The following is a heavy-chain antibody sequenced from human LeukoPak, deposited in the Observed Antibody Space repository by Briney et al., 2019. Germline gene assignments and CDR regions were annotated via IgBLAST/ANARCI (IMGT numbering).Heavy chain of an antibody. J-gene: IGHJ4*02. CDR3: ARETYYYDTRGYYPYYFDY. CDR2: INPSGGST. V-gene: IGHV1-46*01. Sequence: ASVKVSCKALGYTFTSCYIHWVRQAPGQGLEWMGVINPSGGSTKYAESFQGRVSMTRDTSTSTVYMELSTLTSDDTAVYYCARETYYYDTRGYYPYYFDYWGQGIQVTVSS. CDR1: GYTFTSCY. D-gene: IGHD3-22*01.